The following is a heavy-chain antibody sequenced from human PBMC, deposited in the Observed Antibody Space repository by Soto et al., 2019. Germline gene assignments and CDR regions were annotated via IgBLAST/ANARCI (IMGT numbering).Heavy chain of an antibody. Sequence: GGSLRLSCAASGFTFSSYAMSWVRQAPGKGLEWVSAISGSGGSTYYADSVKGRFTISRDNSKNTLYLQMNSLRAEDTAVYYCAKPSSSWYWGAYNWFDPWGQGTLVTVSS. CDR2: ISGSGGST. CDR3: AKPSSSWYWGAYNWFDP. D-gene: IGHD6-13*01. J-gene: IGHJ5*02. CDR1: GFTFSSYA. V-gene: IGHV3-23*01.